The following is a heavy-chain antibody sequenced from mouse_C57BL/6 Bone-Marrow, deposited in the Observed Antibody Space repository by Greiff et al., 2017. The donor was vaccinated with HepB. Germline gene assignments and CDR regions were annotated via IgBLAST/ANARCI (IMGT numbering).Heavy chain of an antibody. CDR2: INYDGSST. CDR1: GFTFSDYY. Sequence: DVMLVASEGGLVQPGSSMKLSCTASGFTFSDYYMAWVRQVPEKGLEWVANINYDGSSTYYLDSLKSRFIISRDNAKNILYLQMSSLKSEDTATYYCARDLDYFDYWGQGTTLTVSS. J-gene: IGHJ2*01. CDR3: ARDLDYFDY. V-gene: IGHV5-16*01.